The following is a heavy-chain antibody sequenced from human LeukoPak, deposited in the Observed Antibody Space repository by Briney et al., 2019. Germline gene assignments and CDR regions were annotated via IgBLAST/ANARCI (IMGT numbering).Heavy chain of an antibody. CDR1: GASISSSNYY. Sequence: SETLSLTCTVSGASISSSNYYWGWIRQPPVKGLEWIGSGNYSGKTYYNPSLKSPVTTSVDTSRNQFSLNLNSVTAAATAVYYCARQSSSYYYGSGSHYFHYWGQGTLVTVSS. CDR3: ARQSSSYYYGSGSHYFHY. J-gene: IGHJ4*02. V-gene: IGHV4-39*01. D-gene: IGHD3-10*01. CDR2: GNYSGKT.